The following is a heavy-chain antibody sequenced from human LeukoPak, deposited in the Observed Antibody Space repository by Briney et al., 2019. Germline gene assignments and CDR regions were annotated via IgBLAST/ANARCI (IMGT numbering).Heavy chain of an antibody. CDR2: IYSGGTT. CDR3: ARGRRDGYNLGY. D-gene: IGHD5-24*01. V-gene: IGHV3-53*01. J-gene: IGHJ4*02. Sequence: QPGGSLRLSCAAPGFNVTTNYMSWVRQAPEKGLEWVSVIYSGGTTYYADSVKGRFTISRDISKNTLSLQMNSLRAEDTAVYYCARGRRDGYNLGYWGQGTLVAVSS. CDR1: GFNVTTNY.